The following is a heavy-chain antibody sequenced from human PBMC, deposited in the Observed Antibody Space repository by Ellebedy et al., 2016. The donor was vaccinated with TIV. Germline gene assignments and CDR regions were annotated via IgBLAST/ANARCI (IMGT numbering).Heavy chain of an antibody. CDR1: GGSISSSSYY. D-gene: IGHD6-6*01. Sequence: SETLSLXCTVSGGSISSSSYYWGWIRQPPGKGLEWIGSIYYSGSTYYNPSLKSRVTISVDTSKNQFSLKLSSVTAADTAVYYCARGKGARPCYMDVWGKGTTVAVSS. V-gene: IGHV4-39*07. CDR3: ARGKGARPCYMDV. CDR2: IYYSGST. J-gene: IGHJ6*03.